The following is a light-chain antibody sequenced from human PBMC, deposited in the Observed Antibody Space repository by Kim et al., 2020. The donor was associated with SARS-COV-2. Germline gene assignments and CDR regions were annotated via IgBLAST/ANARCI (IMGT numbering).Light chain of an antibody. CDR1: SLRSYY. CDR2: GKN. CDR3: SSRDSNGYVL. V-gene: IGLV3-19*01. Sequence: SSELTQDPAVSVALGQTVRITCQRDSLRSYYASWYQQKPGQAPIVVISGKNNRPSGIPDRFSGSSSGNTASLTITGAQAEDEADYCCSSRDSNGYVLFGGGTKLTVL. J-gene: IGLJ2*01.